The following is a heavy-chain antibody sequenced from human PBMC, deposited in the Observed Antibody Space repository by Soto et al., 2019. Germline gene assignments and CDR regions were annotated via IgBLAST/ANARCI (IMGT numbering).Heavy chain of an antibody. Sequence: QVQLVQSGSELKKPGASVKVSCKASGYTFTGYAMHWVRQAPGQRLEWMGWINAGNGNTKYSQKFQGRFTITRATSAGTAYMELSSLRSEDTAVYYCAKGEWSYCSGGSCYYFDYWGQGTVVTVSS. V-gene: IGHV1-3*01. D-gene: IGHD2-15*01. CDR3: AKGEWSYCSGGSCYYFDY. CDR2: INAGNGNT. CDR1: GYTFTGYA. J-gene: IGHJ4*02.